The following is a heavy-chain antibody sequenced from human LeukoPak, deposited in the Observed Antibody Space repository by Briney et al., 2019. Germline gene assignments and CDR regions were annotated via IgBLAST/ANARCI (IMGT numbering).Heavy chain of an antibody. CDR2: IYYSGST. V-gene: IGHV4-59*01. Sequence: PETLSLTCTVSGGSISSYYWSWIRQPPGKGLEWIGYIYYSGSTNYNPSLKSRVTISVDSSKNQFSLKLSSVTAADTAVYYCARDSVAVAGDRAFDIWGHGTMVT. CDR1: GGSISSYY. J-gene: IGHJ3*02. D-gene: IGHD2-15*01. CDR3: ARDSVAVAGDRAFDI.